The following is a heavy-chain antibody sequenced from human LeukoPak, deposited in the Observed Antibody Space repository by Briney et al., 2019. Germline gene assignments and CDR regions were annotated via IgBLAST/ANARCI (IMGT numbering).Heavy chain of an antibody. CDR3: ARDPGYSSGWVFDY. CDR2: IYSGGST. V-gene: IGHV3-66*02. Sequence: GGSLRLSCAASGFTFSSYAMTCVRQAPGKGLEWVSVIYSGGSTYYADSVKGRFTFSRDNPKNTLYLQMNNLRAEDTAVYFCARDPGYSSGWVFDYWGQGALVTVSS. J-gene: IGHJ4*02. CDR1: GFTFSSYA. D-gene: IGHD6-19*01.